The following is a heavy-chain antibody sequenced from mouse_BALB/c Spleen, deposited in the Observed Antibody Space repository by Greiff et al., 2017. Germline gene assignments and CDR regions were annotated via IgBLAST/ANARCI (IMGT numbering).Heavy chain of an antibody. CDR2: ISSGGSYT. CDR1: GFTFSSYG. V-gene: IGHV5-6*01. CDR3: ARPSGGDYYFDY. Sequence: EVKLVESGGDLVKPGGSLKLSCAASGFTFSSYGMSWVRQTPDKRLEWVATISSGGSYTYYPDSVKGRFTISRDNAKNTLYLQMSSLKSEDTAMYYCARPSGGDYYFDYWGQGTTRTVSS. D-gene: IGHD6-1*01. J-gene: IGHJ2*01.